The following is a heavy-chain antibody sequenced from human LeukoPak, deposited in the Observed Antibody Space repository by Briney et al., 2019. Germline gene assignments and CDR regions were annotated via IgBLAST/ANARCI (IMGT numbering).Heavy chain of an antibody. CDR1: GGSMTTDY. Sequence: SETLSLTCTVSGGSMTTDYWSWIRQPPGKGLEWIGYIYYSGSTNYNPSLKSRVTISVDTSKNQFSLKLSSVTAADTAVYYCARDGDSSGWTGDHWFDPWGQGTLVTVSS. V-gene: IGHV4-59*01. D-gene: IGHD6-19*01. CDR3: ARDGDSSGWTGDHWFDP. J-gene: IGHJ5*02. CDR2: IYYSGST.